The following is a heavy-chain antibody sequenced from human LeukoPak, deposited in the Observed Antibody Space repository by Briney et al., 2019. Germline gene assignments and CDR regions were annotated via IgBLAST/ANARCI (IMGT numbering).Heavy chain of an antibody. D-gene: IGHD3-10*01. Sequence: SVKVSCKASGYTFTGYYMHWVRQAPGQGLEWMGRIIPILGIANYAQKFQGRVTITADKSTSTAYMELSSLRSEDTAVYYCAREPYGSGSYPEAYWGQGTLVTVSS. CDR2: IIPILGIA. J-gene: IGHJ4*02. CDR3: AREPYGSGSYPEAY. CDR1: GYTFTGYY. V-gene: IGHV1-69*04.